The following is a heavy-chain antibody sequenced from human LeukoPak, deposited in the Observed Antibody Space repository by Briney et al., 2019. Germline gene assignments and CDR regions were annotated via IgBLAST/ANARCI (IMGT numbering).Heavy chain of an antibody. CDR2: ISAYNGDS. D-gene: IGHD3-3*01. J-gene: IGHJ4*02. CDR3: ASGWSGYFASLDY. V-gene: IGHV1-18*01. Sequence: GASVKVSCKGSGYSFSSYGMHWVRQAPGQGLEWMGWISAYNGDSDYAQNLQGRVTMTTDPSTSTAYMELRSLRSDGTAVYYCASGWSGYFASLDYWGQGTLVTVAS. CDR1: GYSFSSYG.